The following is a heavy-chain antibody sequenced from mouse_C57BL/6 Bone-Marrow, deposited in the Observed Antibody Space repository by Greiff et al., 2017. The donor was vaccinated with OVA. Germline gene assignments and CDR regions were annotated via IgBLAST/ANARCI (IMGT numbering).Heavy chain of an antibody. CDR2: IYPGNGDT. Sequence: QVQLKESGAELVRPGASVKMSCKASGYTFTSYNMHWVKQTPRQGLEWIGAIYPGNGDTSYHQKFKGKATLTVDKSSSTAYRQLSSLTSEDSAVYFCARSITTVVDFDYWGQGTTLTVSS. V-gene: IGHV1-12*01. J-gene: IGHJ2*01. CDR1: GYTFTSYN. CDR3: ARSITTVVDFDY. D-gene: IGHD1-1*01.